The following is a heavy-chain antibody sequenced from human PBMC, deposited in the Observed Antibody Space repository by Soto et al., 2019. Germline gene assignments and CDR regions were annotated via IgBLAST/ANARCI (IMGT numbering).Heavy chain of an antibody. V-gene: IGHV4-31*02. CDR3: AIDVNYAGSELLKAPAVGRRSKRVHLFDP. J-gene: IGHJ5*02. Sequence: WTWIRQHPGKGLEWIGYIDDTITNYNPSLKSRVAISPDTSQNQFYLKVHSVTGADTAVYYCAIDVNYAGSELLKAPAVGRRSKRVHLFDPWGQGTLVTVSS. CDR2: IDDTIT. D-gene: IGHD1-26*01.